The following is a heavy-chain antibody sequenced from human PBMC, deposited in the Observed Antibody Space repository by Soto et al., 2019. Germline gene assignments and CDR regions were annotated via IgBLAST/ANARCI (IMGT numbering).Heavy chain of an antibody. V-gene: IGHV3-30-3*01. D-gene: IGHD3-22*01. CDR1: GFTFSSYA. J-gene: IGHJ4*02. CDR3: AREIHMIVVVPTYYFDY. CDR2: ISYDGSNK. Sequence: GGSLRLSCAASGFTFSSYAMHWVRQAPGKGLEWVAVISYDGSNKYYADSVKGRFTISRDNSKNTLYLQMNSLRAEDTAVYYCAREIHMIVVVPTYYFDYWGQGTLVTVSS.